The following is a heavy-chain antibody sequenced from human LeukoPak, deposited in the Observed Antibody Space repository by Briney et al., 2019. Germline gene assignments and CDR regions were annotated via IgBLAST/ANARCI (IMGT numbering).Heavy chain of an antibody. Sequence: GRSLRLSCAASGFTFSNYGMHWVRQAPGKGLEWVAVISYDGNTKYYADSVKGRFTFSRDNSKNTVFLQMNSLRAEDTAMYYCAKNRNTYAYIPIRYYFDYWGQGTLVTVSS. J-gene: IGHJ4*02. CDR3: AKNRNTYAYIPIRYYFDY. CDR1: GFTFSNYG. CDR2: ISYDGNTK. V-gene: IGHV3-30*18. D-gene: IGHD3-16*01.